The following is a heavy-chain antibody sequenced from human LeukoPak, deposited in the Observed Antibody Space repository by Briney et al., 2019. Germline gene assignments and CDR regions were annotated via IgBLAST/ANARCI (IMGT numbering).Heavy chain of an antibody. CDR3: AAHLIVVPAAFYDAFDI. CDR2: IYHSGST. V-gene: IGHV4-38-2*01. D-gene: IGHD2-2*01. Sequence: PSETLSLTXAVSGYSISSGYYWGWLRQPPGKGLEWIGSIYHSGSTYYNPSLKSRVTISVDTSKNQLSLKLSSVTAADTAVYYCAAHLIVVPAAFYDAFDIWGQGTMVTVSS. CDR1: GYSISSGYY. J-gene: IGHJ3*02.